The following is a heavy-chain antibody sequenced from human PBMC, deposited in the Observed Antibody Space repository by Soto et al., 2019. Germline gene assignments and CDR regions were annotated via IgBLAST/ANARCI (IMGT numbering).Heavy chain of an antibody. V-gene: IGHV4-61*01. D-gene: IGHD2-2*02. Sequence: SETLSLTCTVSDGSVSSGSYYWSWIRQPPGKGLEWIGYIYYSGSTNYNPSLKSRVTISVDTSKNQFSLKLSSVTAADTAVYYCATIPATTILTDYWGQGTLVTVS. J-gene: IGHJ4*02. CDR3: ATIPATTILTDY. CDR2: IYYSGST. CDR1: DGSVSSGSYY.